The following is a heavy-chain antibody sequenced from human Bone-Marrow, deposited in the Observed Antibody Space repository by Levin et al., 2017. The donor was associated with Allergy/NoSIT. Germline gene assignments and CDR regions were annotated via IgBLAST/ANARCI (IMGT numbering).Heavy chain of an antibody. J-gene: IGHJ4*02. V-gene: IGHV4-34*01. CDR1: GGPFSGYY. CDR2: MNHSGTA. CDR3: ARREMWTSFHRPPDY. D-gene: IGHD3/OR15-3a*01. Sequence: PSETLSLTCAVSGGPFSGYYWSWIRQTPGKGLQWIGEMNHSGTANYNPSLQSRVTISVDTSKKQFSLILTSVTAADTAVYYCARREMWTSFHRPPDYWGQGTLVTVSS.